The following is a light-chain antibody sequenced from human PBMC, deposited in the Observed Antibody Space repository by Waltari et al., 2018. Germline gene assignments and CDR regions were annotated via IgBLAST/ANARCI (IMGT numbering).Light chain of an antibody. CDR2: GNS. CDR3: QSYDSSLTVVV. Sequence: QSVLTQSPSVSRAPGQGVTTSCTGSRSNIGTNYVHWYQQLPGAAPKLLIYGNSNRPSGVPDRFSGSKSGTSASLAITGLQAEDEADYFCQSYDSSLTVVVFGGRTKLTVL. CDR1: RSNIGTNY. V-gene: IGLV1-40*01. J-gene: IGLJ3*02.